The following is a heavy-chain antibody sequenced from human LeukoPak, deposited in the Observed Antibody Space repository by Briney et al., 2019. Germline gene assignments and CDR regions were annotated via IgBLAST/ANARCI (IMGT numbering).Heavy chain of an antibody. CDR3: ARQGGRYSGDLDS. CDR2: IYPGDSDT. Sequence: GESLKISCQGSEYSFTTYWIAWVRQMPGKGLEWMGIIYPGDSDTKYSPSFQGQVTISADKSISTAYLQRSSLKASDTAMYYCARQGGRYSGDLDSWGQGTLVTVSS. J-gene: IGHJ4*02. CDR1: EYSFTTYW. D-gene: IGHD1-26*01. V-gene: IGHV5-51*01.